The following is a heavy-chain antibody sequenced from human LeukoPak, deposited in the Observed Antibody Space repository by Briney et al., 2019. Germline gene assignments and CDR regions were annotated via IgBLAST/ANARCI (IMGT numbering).Heavy chain of an antibody. CDR3: ASSSGWYYFYFYMDV. J-gene: IGHJ6*03. CDR1: GGSISSSSYY. V-gene: IGHV4-39*01. D-gene: IGHD6-19*01. CDR2: IYYTGST. Sequence: SETLSLTCIVSGGSISSSSYYWGWIRQPPGKGLEWIGTIYYTGSTYYNPSLKSRITISVDTSKNQFSLKLSSVTAADTAVYYCASSSGWYYFYFYMDVWGKGTTVTISS.